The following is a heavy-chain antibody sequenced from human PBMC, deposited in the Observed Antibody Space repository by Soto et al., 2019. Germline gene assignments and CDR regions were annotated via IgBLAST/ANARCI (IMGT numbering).Heavy chain of an antibody. V-gene: IGHV4-4*02. J-gene: IGHJ5*02. CDR3: HKYSGPLIMPAA. Sequence: WNWVRQSPGKGLEWIGEIFHSGTTNYNPSLKSRVTISVDKSKSQFSLNVTSVTAADTAVYYCHKYSGPLIMPAALGPGTLVTVSS. D-gene: IGHD1-26*01. CDR2: IFHSGTT.